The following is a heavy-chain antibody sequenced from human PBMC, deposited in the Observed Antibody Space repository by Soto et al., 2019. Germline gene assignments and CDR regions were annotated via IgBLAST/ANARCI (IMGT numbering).Heavy chain of an antibody. V-gene: IGHV3-30-3*01. CDR3: ARAPSGSYPEFDY. Sequence: PGGSLRLSCAASGFTFSSYTMHWVRQAPGKGLEWVGVITYDGSNQYYADSVKGRFTISRDNSSNMLFLQMNTLRPDDTAVYYCARAPSGSYPEFDYWGQGTLVTVSS. CDR1: GFTFSSYT. D-gene: IGHD1-26*01. CDR2: ITYDGSNQ. J-gene: IGHJ4*02.